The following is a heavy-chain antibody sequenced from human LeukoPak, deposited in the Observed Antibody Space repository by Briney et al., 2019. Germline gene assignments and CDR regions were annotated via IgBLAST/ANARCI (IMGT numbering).Heavy chain of an antibody. CDR2: ISGSGGST. D-gene: IGHD3-22*01. CDR1: GFTFSSYA. V-gene: IGHV3-23*01. CDR3: AKDSPYYYDSSGYWNLFDY. J-gene: IGHJ4*02. Sequence: QTGGSLRLSCAASGFTFSSYAMSWVRQAPGKGLEWVSAISGSGGSTYHADSVKGRFTISRDNSKNTLYLQMNSLRAEDTAVYYCAKDSPYYYDSSGYWNLFDYWGQGTLVTVSS.